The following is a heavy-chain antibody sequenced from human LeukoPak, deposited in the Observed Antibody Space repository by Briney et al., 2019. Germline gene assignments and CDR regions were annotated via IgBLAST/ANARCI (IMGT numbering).Heavy chain of an antibody. J-gene: IGHJ4*02. D-gene: IGHD6-13*01. CDR3: ARNVRAAAGIYYFDY. Sequence: VSVEVSCKASGYTFTGYYMHWVRQAPGQGLEWMGRINPNSGGTNYAQKFQGRVTMTRDTSISTAYMELSRLRSDDTAVYYCARNVRAAAGIYYFDYWGQGTLVTVSS. V-gene: IGHV1-2*06. CDR1: GYTFTGYY. CDR2: INPNSGGT.